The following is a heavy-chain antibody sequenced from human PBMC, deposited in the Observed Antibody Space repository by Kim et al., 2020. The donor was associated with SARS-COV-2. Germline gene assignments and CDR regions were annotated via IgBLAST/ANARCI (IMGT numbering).Heavy chain of an antibody. Sequence: GNGNTIYSQKFQCRVTFTTDTSASTAYMELSFLRSEDSAVYYCLGGFYFDYWGQGTLVTVSS. J-gene: IGHJ4*02. CDR3: LGGFYFDY. V-gene: IGHV1-3*01. CDR2: GNGNT. D-gene: IGHD3-16*01.